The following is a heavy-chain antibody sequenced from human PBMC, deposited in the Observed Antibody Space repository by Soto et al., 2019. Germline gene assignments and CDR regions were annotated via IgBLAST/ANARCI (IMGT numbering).Heavy chain of an antibody. CDR2: IKNKANSYTT. CDR1: GFTFSAHY. D-gene: IGHD1-26*01. Sequence: EVQLVESGGGLVQPGGSLRLSCAASGFTFSAHYMDWVRQAPGKGLEWVGRIKNKANSYTTEYAASVEGGFTISREDSQNFLYLQMNSLKTEDTAVYYCARVSLVGPSGGRYFDYWGQGSQVAVSS. J-gene: IGHJ4*02. V-gene: IGHV3-72*01. CDR3: ARVSLVGPSGGRYFDY.